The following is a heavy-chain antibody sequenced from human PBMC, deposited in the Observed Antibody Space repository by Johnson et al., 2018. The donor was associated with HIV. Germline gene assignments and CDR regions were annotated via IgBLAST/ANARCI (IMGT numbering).Heavy chain of an antibody. CDR1: GFTFSDYY. CDR2: ISSSGSTI. Sequence: QVQLVESGGGLVQPGRSLRLSCAASGFTFSDYYMSWIRQAPGKGLEWVSYISSSGSTIYYADSVKGRFTISRDNAKNTLYLELKSLRSEDTAVYYCARTSCNGARCLGYDPFDVWGQGTMVTVSS. V-gene: IGHV3-11*04. D-gene: IGHD2-8*01. CDR3: ARTSCNGARCLGYDPFDV. J-gene: IGHJ3*01.